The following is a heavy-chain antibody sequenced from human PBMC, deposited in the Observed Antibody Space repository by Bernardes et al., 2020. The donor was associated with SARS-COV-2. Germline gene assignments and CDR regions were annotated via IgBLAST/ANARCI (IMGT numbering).Heavy chain of an antibody. D-gene: IGHD6-13*01. CDR3: VRGPSSTSWIFDY. J-gene: IGHJ4*02. Sequence: ASVKDSCKTSGYFFPSYVVHWVRQAPGQWPEWMGCSDGDNGATKYSHKFQGRLMITRDTAANTVYMDLTSLTSEDTAVYYCVRGPSSTSWIFDYWGQGTLVTVSS. V-gene: IGHV1-3*01. CDR2: SDGDNGAT. CDR1: GYFFPSYV.